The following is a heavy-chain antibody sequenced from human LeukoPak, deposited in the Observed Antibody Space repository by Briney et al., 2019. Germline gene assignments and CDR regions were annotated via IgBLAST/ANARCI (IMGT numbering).Heavy chain of an antibody. CDR1: GGSISSSSYY. V-gene: IGHV4-39*07. D-gene: IGHD1-1*01. CDR2: IYYSGST. J-gene: IGHJ4*02. Sequence: PSETLSLTCTVSGGSISSSSYYWGWIRQPPGKGREWIGSIYYSGSTYYNPSLKSRVTISVDTSKNQFSLKLSSVTAADTAVYYCAGTELERRGAHLYDYWGQGTLVTVSS. CDR3: AGTELERRGAHLYDY.